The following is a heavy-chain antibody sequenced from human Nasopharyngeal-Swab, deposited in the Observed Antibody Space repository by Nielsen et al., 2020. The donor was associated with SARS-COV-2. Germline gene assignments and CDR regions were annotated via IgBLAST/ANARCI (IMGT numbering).Heavy chain of an antibody. D-gene: IGHD2-2*02. J-gene: IGHJ4*02. CDR1: GYTLTELS. CDR3: ATAARYCSSTSCYTVSY. Sequence: ASVKVSCKVSGYTLTELSMHLVRQAPGKGLEWMGSFDPEDGETIYAQKFQGRVTMTEDTSTDTAYMELSSLRSEDTAVYYCATAARYCSSTSCYTVSYWGQGTLVTVSS. V-gene: IGHV1-24*01. CDR2: FDPEDGET.